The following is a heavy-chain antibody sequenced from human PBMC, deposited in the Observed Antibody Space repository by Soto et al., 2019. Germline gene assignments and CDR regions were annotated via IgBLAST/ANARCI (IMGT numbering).Heavy chain of an antibody. CDR3: ARRGPGTYLDY. CDR1: GVTFSSYA. D-gene: IGHD6-13*01. V-gene: IGHV3-23*01. J-gene: IGHJ4*02. CDR2: ISGSGDST. Sequence: GGSLRLSCAASGVTFSSYAMNWFRQAPGKGLEWVSVISGSGDSTYYADSVKGRFTISRDNSKNTLYLQMNSLRTEDTAVYYCARRGPGTYLDYWGQGTLVTVSS.